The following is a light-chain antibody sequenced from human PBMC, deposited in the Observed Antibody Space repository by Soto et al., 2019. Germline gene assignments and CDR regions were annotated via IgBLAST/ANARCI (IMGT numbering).Light chain of an antibody. J-gene: IGLJ1*01. CDR3: SSYAGSNNPYV. CDR1: SGDIGGYDY. CDR2: EVT. Sequence: QSALTQPPSASGFPGQSVTISCTGTSGDIGGYDYVSWYQQHPGKAPKLMIYEVTKRPLGVPDRFSGSKSGNTASLTVSGLQAEDEADYYCSSYAGSNNPYVFGTGTKLTVL. V-gene: IGLV2-8*01.